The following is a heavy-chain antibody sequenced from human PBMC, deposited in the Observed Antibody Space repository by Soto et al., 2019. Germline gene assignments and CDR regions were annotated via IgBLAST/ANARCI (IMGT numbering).Heavy chain of an antibody. D-gene: IGHD2-8*01. Sequence: VASVKVSCKASGYSFTDYHIHWVRQAPGQGLEWLGRINPKSGGTSTAQKFQGWVTMTTDTSISTASMELTRLTSDETAIYYCARGDSTDCSNGVCSFFYNHDMDVWGQGTTVTVSS. J-gene: IGHJ6*02. V-gene: IGHV1-2*04. CDR2: INPKSGGT. CDR1: GYSFTDYH. CDR3: ARGDSTDCSNGVCSFFYNHDMDV.